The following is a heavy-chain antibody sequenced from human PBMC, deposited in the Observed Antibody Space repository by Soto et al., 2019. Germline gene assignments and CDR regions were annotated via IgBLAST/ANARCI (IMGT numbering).Heavy chain of an antibody. Sequence: PSETLSLTCTVSVVSVSSGSYYCSWIRQPPGKGLEWIGYIYYSGSTNYNPSLKSRVTISVDTSKNQFSLKLSSVTAADTAVYYCARGDHGFDYWGQRTLVTVS. J-gene: IGHJ4*02. V-gene: IGHV4-61*01. CDR2: IYYSGST. CDR1: VVSVSSGSYY. CDR3: ARGDHGFDY.